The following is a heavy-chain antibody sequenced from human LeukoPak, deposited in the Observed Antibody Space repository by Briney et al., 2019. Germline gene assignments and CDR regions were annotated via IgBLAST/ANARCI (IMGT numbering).Heavy chain of an antibody. J-gene: IGHJ6*03. CDR1: GGSISSGSYY. V-gene: IGHV4-61*02. CDR3: ARSHFRPSGYYYMDV. D-gene: IGHD3-3*02. Sequence: PSETLSLTCTVSGGSISSGSYYWSWIRQPAGKGLEWIGRIYTSGSTSYNPSLKSRVTISVDTSKNQFSLKLSSVTAADTAVYYCARSHFRPSGYYYMDVWGKGTTVTVSS. CDR2: IYTSGST.